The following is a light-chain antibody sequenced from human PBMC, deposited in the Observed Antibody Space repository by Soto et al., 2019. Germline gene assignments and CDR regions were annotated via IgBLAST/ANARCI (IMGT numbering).Light chain of an antibody. Sequence: EIVMTQSPATLSVSPWERATLSCRASQSVNIYLAWYQQKPGQAPRLLIFGASYRATGIPARFSGSGSGTEFNLTISSLQSEDFAVYFCQQYDDWLRLTFGGGTKVDI. CDR2: GAS. V-gene: IGKV3D-15*01. CDR1: QSVNIY. CDR3: QQYDDWLRLT. J-gene: IGKJ4*01.